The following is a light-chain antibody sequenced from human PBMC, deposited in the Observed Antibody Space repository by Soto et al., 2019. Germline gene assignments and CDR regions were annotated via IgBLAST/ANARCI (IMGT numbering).Light chain of an antibody. CDR1: QNVANNY. J-gene: IGKJ1*01. CDR2: GAS. CDR3: QQYGTSPWT. V-gene: IGKV3-20*01. Sequence: EIVLTQSPGTLSLSPGERATLSCRASQNVANNYLAWFRQKPGQTPRLLIYGASSRAAGIPDRFSGSGSGTDFTLTIGRLEPEDFAVFYCQQYGTSPWTFGQGTK.